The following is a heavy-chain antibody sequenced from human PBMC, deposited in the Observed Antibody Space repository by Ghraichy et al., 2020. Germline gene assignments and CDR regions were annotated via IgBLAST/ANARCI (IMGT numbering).Heavy chain of an antibody. CDR3: ARGLMFDP. CDR1: GFTVNSNY. J-gene: IGHJ5*02. Sequence: GESLRLSCAASGFTVNSNYMNWVRQAPGKGLEWVSVLYSGGSTYYADSVKGRFTISRDNSKNTLYLQMNSLRVEDTAMYYCARGLMFDPWGQGTLVTVSS. V-gene: IGHV3-53*01. CDR2: LYSGGST.